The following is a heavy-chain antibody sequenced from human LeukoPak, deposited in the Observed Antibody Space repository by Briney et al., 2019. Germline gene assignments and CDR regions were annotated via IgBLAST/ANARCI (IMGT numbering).Heavy chain of an antibody. Sequence: PSETLSLTCAVYGGSFSGYYWSWIRQPPGKGLEWIGEINHSGSTNYNPSLKSRVTISVDTSKNQFSLKLSSVTAADTAVYYCAGGITMVVVVTNYYYGMDVWGQGTTVTVSS. D-gene: IGHD3-22*01. CDR1: GGSFSGYY. V-gene: IGHV4-34*01. CDR3: AGGITMVVVVTNYYYGMDV. CDR2: INHSGST. J-gene: IGHJ6*02.